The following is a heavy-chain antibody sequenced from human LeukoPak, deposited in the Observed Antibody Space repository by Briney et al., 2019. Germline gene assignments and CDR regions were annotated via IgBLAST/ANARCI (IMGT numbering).Heavy chain of an antibody. CDR1: GGSISSYY. D-gene: IGHD1-14*01. Sequence: SETLSLTCTVSGGSISSYYWSWLRQPPGKGLEWIGYIYYSGSTNYNPSLKSRVTISVDTSKNQFSLKLSTVTAADTAVYYCARAPRKYFDYWGQGTLVTVSS. CDR2: IYYSGST. J-gene: IGHJ4*02. V-gene: IGHV4-59*01. CDR3: ARAPRKYFDY.